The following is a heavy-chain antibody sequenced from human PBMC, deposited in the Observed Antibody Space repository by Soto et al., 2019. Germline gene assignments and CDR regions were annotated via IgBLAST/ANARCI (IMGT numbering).Heavy chain of an antibody. CDR3: TLQDYSSSPAGYYYDYGMDV. V-gene: IGHV1-8*01. CDR2: MNPNSGNT. Sequence: QVQLVQSGAEVKKPGASVKVSCKASGYTFTSYDINWVRQATGQGLEWMGWMNPNSGNTGYAQKFQGRVTMTRNTSISTSYMELSSLRSEDTAVYYCTLQDYSSSPAGYYYDYGMDVWGQGTTVTVSS. J-gene: IGHJ6*02. D-gene: IGHD6-6*01. CDR1: GYTFTSYD.